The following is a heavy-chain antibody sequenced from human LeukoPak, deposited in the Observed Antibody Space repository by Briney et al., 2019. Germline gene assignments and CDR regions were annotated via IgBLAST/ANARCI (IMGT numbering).Heavy chain of an antibody. CDR3: AKSSYYDASGYYREYYFDY. D-gene: IGHD3-22*01. J-gene: IGHJ4*02. Sequence: AGGSLRLSCAASGFTFSSYAMSWVRQAPGKGLEWVSVISSSAGSTYYADSVKGRFTISRDNSKNTLYLQMNSLRDEDTAVYYCAKSSYYDASGYYREYYFDYWGQGTLVTVSS. CDR2: ISSSAGST. CDR1: GFTFSSYA. V-gene: IGHV3-23*01.